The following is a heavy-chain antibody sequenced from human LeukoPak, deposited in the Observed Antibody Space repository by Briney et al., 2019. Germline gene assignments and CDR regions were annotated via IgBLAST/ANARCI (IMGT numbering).Heavy chain of an antibody. CDR3: ARGSSGWYGGPYYYGMDV. CDR1: GDSVSSNSAA. V-gene: IGHV6-1*01. CDR2: TYYRSKWYN. J-gene: IGHJ6*02. Sequence: SQTLSLTCAISGDSVSSNSAAWNWIRQSPSRGLEWLGRTYYRSKWYNDYAVSVKSRITINPDTSKNQFSLQLNSVTPEDTAVYYCARGSSGWYGGPYYYGMDVWGQGTTVTVSS. D-gene: IGHD6-19*01.